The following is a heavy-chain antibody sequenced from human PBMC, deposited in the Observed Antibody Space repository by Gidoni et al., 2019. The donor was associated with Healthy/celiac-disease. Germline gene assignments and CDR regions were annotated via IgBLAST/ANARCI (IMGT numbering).Heavy chain of an antibody. D-gene: IGHD2-15*01. V-gene: IGHV4-34*01. CDR2: IKHSGST. CDR3: AREGTEVVAATHYYYYYMDV. CDR1: GGSFSGYY. Sequence: QVPLQQWGAGLLKPSEHLSLTCAVYGGSFSGYYCSWIRQPPGKGLAVMGEIKHSGSTNYNPSLKSRVTISVETSKNQFSLKLSSVTAADTAVYYCAREGTEVVAATHYYYYYMDVWGKGTTVTVSS. J-gene: IGHJ6*03.